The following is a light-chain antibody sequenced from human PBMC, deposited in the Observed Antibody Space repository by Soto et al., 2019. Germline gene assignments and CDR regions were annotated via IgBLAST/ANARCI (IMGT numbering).Light chain of an antibody. CDR3: QQYNSYGLT. CDR1: QSISSW. CDR2: DAS. V-gene: IGKV1-5*01. Sequence: DIQMTQSPSTLSASVGDRVTITCRASQSISSWLAWYQQKPGKAPKLLIYDASSLESGVPSRFSGSGSGTEFTLTISSLQPDDFATYYRQQYNSYGLTFGGGTKVEIK. J-gene: IGKJ4*01.